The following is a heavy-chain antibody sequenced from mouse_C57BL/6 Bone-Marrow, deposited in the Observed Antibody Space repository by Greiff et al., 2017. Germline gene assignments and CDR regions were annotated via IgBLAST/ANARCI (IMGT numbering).Heavy chain of an antibody. V-gene: IGHV1-55*01. CDR3: ARPYYSNYWYFDV. CDR1: GYTFPSSW. CDR2: IYPGSGST. Sequence: HVQLQQSWAELLKPGASVKMSCKASGYTFPSSWVTWVKQRPGQGLEWIGDIYPGSGSTNYNEKFKSKATLTVDTSSSTAYMQLSSLTSEDSAVYYCARPYYSNYWYFDVWGTGTTVTVSS. J-gene: IGHJ1*03. D-gene: IGHD2-5*01.